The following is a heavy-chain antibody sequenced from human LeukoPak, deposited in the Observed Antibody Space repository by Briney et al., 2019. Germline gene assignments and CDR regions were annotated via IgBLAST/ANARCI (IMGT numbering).Heavy chain of an antibody. D-gene: IGHD2-15*01. CDR2: INPSGGST. J-gene: IGHJ4*02. CDR3: ARRTGGSRFDY. Sequence: ASVKVSCKASGYTFTSYYMHWVRQAPGQGLEWMGIINPSGGSTSYAQKFQGRVTMTRDMSTSTVYMELSSLKASDTAMYYCARRTGGSRFDYWGQGTLVTVSS. CDR1: GYTFTSYY. V-gene: IGHV1-46*01.